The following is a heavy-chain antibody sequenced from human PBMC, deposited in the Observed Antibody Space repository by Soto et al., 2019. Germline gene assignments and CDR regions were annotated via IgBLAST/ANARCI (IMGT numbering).Heavy chain of an antibody. D-gene: IGHD4-17*01. J-gene: IGHJ4*02. Sequence: EVQLLESGGGLVQPGGSLRLSCAASGFTLSSYAMSWVRQAPGKGLEWVSAISGSGGSTYYADSVKGRFTISRDNSKNTLYLQMNSLRAEDTAVYYCAKALFTVTTDLGKFDYWGQGTLVTVSS. V-gene: IGHV3-23*01. CDR3: AKALFTVTTDLGKFDY. CDR2: ISGSGGST. CDR1: GFTLSSYA.